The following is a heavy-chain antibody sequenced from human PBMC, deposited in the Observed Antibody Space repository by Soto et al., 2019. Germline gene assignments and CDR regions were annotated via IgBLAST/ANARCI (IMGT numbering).Heavy chain of an antibody. CDR3: ARARFQVLYGKPYFDS. D-gene: IGHD2-2*02. V-gene: IGHV4-31*03. CDR2: IYHSVNT. Sequence: PSETLSLTCTVSGGSITTGGSYWSWIRQHPGKGLEWIGNIYHSVNTYYNPSLKSRLTISVDTSKNHFSLMVDSVTAADTAVYYCARARFQVLYGKPYFDSWGQGTLVTAPQ. CDR1: GGSITTGGSY. J-gene: IGHJ4*02.